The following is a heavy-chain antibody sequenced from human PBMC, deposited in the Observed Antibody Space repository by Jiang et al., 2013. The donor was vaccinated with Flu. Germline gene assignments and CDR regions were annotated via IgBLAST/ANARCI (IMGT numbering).Heavy chain of an antibody. CDR1: GYTFTGYY. J-gene: IGHJ5*02. V-gene: IGHV1-2*02. CDR2: INPNSGGT. CDR3: AREAVYCSSTSCGFDP. Sequence: GAEVKKPGASVKVSCKASGYTFTGYYMHWVRQAPGQGLEWMGWINPNSGGTNYAQKFQGRVTMTRDTSISTAYMELSRLRSDDTAVYYCAREAVYCSSTSCGFDPWGQGTLVTVSS. D-gene: IGHD2-2*01.